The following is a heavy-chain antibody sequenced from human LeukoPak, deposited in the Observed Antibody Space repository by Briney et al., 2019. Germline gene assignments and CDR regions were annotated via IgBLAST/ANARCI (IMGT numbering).Heavy chain of an antibody. CDR3: AKGDNYRPLYFDN. J-gene: IGHJ4*02. D-gene: IGHD3-10*01. V-gene: IGHV3-33*06. CDR2: IWYDRGKK. CDR1: GFRFSDYG. Sequence: PGGALRLSCAPSGFRFSDYGMHWVRQAPGKGLEWGAVIWYDRGKKFYADSVEGRFIISSDNSKNTLFLQMKSLTDEDTAVYYCAKGDNYRPLYFDNWGQGTLVIVSA.